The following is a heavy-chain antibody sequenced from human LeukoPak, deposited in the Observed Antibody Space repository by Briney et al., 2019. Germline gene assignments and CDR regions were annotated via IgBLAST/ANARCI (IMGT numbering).Heavy chain of an antibody. D-gene: IGHD6-13*01. CDR2: ISGSGGST. J-gene: IGHJ6*02. Sequence: AGGSLRLSCAASGFTFSNYAMSWVRQAPGKGLEWVSAISGSGGSTYYADSVKGRFTISRDNSKNTLYLQMNSLRAEDTAVYYCAKDTSSTWYGYYYYYYGMDVWGQGTTVTVSS. V-gene: IGHV3-23*01. CDR3: AKDTSSTWYGYYYYYYGMDV. CDR1: GFTFSNYA.